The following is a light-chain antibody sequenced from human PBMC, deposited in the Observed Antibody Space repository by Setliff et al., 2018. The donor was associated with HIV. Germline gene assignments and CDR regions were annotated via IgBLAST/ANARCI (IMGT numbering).Light chain of an antibody. Sequence: QSALAQPASVSGSPGQSITISRTGTSSDVGSYNLVSWYQHHPGKAPKLMIYEVSKWPSGVSNRFSGSKSGNTAFLTISGLQAEDEADYYCCSYAGSSTYVFGIGTKVTVL. CDR1: SSDVGSYNL. CDR3: CSYAGSSTYV. V-gene: IGLV2-23*02. CDR2: EVS. J-gene: IGLJ1*01.